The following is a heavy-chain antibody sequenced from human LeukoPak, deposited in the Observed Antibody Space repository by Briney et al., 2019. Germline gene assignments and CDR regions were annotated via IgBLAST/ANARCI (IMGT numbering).Heavy chain of an antibody. D-gene: IGHD6-13*01. Sequence: GGSLRLSCAASGFTFSTYWMSWVRQAPGKGQEWVANIKQDGSEKYYVDSVKGRFTISRDNAKNSLYLQMNSLRAEDTAMCYCARDSAGNDYWGQGTLVTVSS. CDR2: IKQDGSEK. CDR3: ARDSAGNDY. V-gene: IGHV3-7*01. CDR1: GFTFSTYW. J-gene: IGHJ4*02.